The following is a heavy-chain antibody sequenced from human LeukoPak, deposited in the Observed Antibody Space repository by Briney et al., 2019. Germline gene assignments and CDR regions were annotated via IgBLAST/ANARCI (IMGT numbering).Heavy chain of an antibody. CDR1: GFTFGSYA. CDR3: ARGRGSSRYYSDY. V-gene: IGHV3-23*01. Sequence: PGGSLRLSCAASGFTFGSYAMGWVRQAPGKGLEWVSAVSASGPNTYYADSVKGRFTVSRDNSKNTLYLQMSSLRADDTAVYYCARGRGSSRYYSDYWGRGTLVTVSS. J-gene: IGHJ4*02. D-gene: IGHD1-26*01. CDR2: VSASGPNT.